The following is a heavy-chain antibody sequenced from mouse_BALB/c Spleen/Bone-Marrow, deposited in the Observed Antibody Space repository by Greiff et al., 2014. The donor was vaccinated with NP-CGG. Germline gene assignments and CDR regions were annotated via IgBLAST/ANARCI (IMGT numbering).Heavy chain of an antibody. CDR2: IYPSDSYT. Sequence: QVQLQQSGAELVRPGASVELSCKASGYTFTSYWINWVKQRPGQGLEWIGNIYPSDSYTNYNQKFKDKATLTVDKSSSTAYMQHSKPTSEDSEVYACTNSDGNRYGYYFDYWGQGTTLTVSS. CDR1: GYTFTSYW. CDR3: TNSDGNRYGYYFDY. D-gene: IGHD2-14*01. V-gene: IGHV1-69*02. J-gene: IGHJ2*01.